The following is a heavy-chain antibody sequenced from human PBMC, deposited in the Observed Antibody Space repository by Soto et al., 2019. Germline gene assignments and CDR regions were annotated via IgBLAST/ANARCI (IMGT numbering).Heavy chain of an antibody. CDR1: GVSVISGGHY. CDR3: ARDPAATVDGHYFDY. Sequence: PSETLSLTCPVSGVSVISGGHYLNWIRQFPGKGLEWIGYIYHSGGGYYNPSLKSRASMSVDTSKNEFSLSLASVTAADTAVYFCARDPAATVDGHYFDYWGQGALVTVSS. CDR2: IYHSGGG. D-gene: IGHD4-4*01. V-gene: IGHV4-31*03. J-gene: IGHJ4*02.